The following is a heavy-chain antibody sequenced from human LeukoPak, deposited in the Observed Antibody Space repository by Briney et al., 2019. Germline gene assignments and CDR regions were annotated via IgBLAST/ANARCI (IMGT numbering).Heavy chain of an antibody. J-gene: IGHJ4*02. CDR1: GGPFSSYA. CDR3: ARGDSDFDY. Sequence: SVKVSCKASGGPFSSYAVTWVRQAPGQGLEWMGGIIPVLGTANYAQKFQGRVTMTTDTSTSTAYMELRSLRSDDTAVYYCARGDSDFDYWGQGTLVTVSS. V-gene: IGHV1-69*05. CDR2: IIPVLGTA. D-gene: IGHD2-15*01.